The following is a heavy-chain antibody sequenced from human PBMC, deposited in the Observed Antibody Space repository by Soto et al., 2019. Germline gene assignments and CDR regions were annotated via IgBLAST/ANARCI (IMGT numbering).Heavy chain of an antibody. V-gene: IGHV1-2*04. J-gene: IGHJ6*02. CDR2: INPNSGGT. D-gene: IGHD3-16*02. CDR3: ARNLHMITFGGVIVWSYYYYYGMDV. CDR1: GYTFTGYY. Sequence: GASVKVSCKASGYTFTGYYMHWVRQAPGQGLEWMGWINPNSGGTNYAQKFQGWVTMTRDTSISTAYMELSSLRSGDTAVYYCARNLHMITFGGVIVWSYYYYYGMDVWGQGTTVTVSS.